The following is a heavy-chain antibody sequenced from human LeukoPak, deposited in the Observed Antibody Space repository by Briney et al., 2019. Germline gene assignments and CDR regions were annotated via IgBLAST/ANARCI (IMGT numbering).Heavy chain of an antibody. CDR2: IYTSGST. J-gene: IGHJ4*02. Sequence: SETLSLTCTVSGGSISSGSYYWSWIRQPAGKGLEWIGRIYTSGSTNYNPSLKSRVTISVDTSKNQFSLKLSSVTAADTAVYYCARVPFWSGYDKRPYYFDYWGQGTLVTVSS. V-gene: IGHV4-61*02. CDR1: GGSISSGSYY. D-gene: IGHD5-12*01. CDR3: ARVPFWSGYDKRPYYFDY.